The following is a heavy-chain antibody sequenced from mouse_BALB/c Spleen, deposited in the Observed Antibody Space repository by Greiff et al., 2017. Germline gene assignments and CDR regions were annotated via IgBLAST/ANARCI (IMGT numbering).Heavy chain of an antibody. CDR1: GFTFSDYY. CDR3: ARAHTGDY. V-gene: IGHV5-4*02. D-gene: IGHD5-1-1*01. J-gene: IGHJ4*01. CDR2: ISDGGSYT. Sequence: EVMLVESGGGLVKPGGSLKLSCAASGFTFSDYYMYWVRQTPEKRLEWVATISDGGSYTYYPDSVKGRFTISRDNAKNNLYLQMSSLKSEDTAMYYCARAHTGDYWGQGTSVTVSS.